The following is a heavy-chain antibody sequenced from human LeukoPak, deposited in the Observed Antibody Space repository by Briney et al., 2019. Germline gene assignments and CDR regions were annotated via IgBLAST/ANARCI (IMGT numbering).Heavy chain of an antibody. CDR3: ARGIVADDNRPFDY. CDR2: IYHSGST. D-gene: IGHD6-13*01. J-gene: IGHJ4*02. CDR1: GGSISSGGYY. V-gene: IGHV4-30-2*01. Sequence: PSQTLSLTCTVSGGSISSGGYYWSWIRQPPGKGLEWIGYIYHSGSTYYNPSLKSRVTISVDRSKNQFSLKLSSVTAADTAVYYCARGIVADDNRPFDYWGQGTLVTVSS.